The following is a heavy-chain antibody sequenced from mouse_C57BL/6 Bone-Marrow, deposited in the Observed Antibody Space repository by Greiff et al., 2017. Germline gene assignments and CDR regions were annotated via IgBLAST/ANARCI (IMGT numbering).Heavy chain of an antibody. V-gene: IGHV1-66*01. D-gene: IGHD2-4*01. Sequence: VVKPGASVKISCKASGYSFTSYYIHWVKQRPGQGLEWIGWIYPGSGNTKYNEKFKGKATLTADTSSSTAYMQLSSLTSEDSAVYYCASYDYEAWFAYWGQGTLVTVSA. J-gene: IGHJ3*01. CDR3: ASYDYEAWFAY. CDR1: GYSFTSYY. CDR2: IYPGSGNT.